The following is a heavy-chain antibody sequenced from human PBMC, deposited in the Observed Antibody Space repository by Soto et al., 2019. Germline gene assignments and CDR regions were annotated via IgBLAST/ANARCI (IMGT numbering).Heavy chain of an antibody. D-gene: IGHD3-22*01. Sequence: GGSLRLSCAASGFTFSSYAMHWVRQAPGKGLEWVAVISYDGSNKYYADSVKGRFTISRDNSKNTLYLQMNSLRAEDTAVYYCARGPFSSREHYYDSSGYYNEFDYWGQGTLVTVSS. CDR3: ARGPFSSREHYYDSSGYYNEFDY. J-gene: IGHJ4*02. V-gene: IGHV3-30-3*01. CDR2: ISYDGSNK. CDR1: GFTFSSYA.